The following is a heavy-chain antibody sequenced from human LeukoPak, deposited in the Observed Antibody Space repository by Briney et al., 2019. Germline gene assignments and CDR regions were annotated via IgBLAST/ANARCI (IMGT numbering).Heavy chain of an antibody. D-gene: IGHD3-22*01. J-gene: IGHJ4*02. CDR1: GFTFSSYA. V-gene: IGHV3-23*01. CDR2: ISGSGGST. Sequence: GGSLRLSCAASGFTFSSYAMSWVRQAPGKGLEWVSAISGSGGSTYYADSVRGRFTISRDNSKNTLYLQMNSLRAEDTAVYYCAKEGPMGYYDSSGYYFDYWGQGTLVTVSS. CDR3: AKEGPMGYYDSSGYYFDY.